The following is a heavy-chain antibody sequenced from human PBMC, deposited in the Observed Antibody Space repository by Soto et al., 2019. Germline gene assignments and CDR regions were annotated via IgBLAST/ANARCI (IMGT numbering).Heavy chain of an antibody. CDR2: ISAYNGNT. CDR1: GYTFTSYG. V-gene: IGHV1-18*01. Sequence: ASVKVSCKASGYTFTSYGISRVRQAPGQGLEWMGWISAYNGNTNYAQKLQGRVTMTTDTSTSTAYMELRSLRSDDTAVYYCARDLKGYCSSTSCHNYYYGMDVWGQGTTVTVSS. D-gene: IGHD2-2*02. J-gene: IGHJ6*02. CDR3: ARDLKGYCSSTSCHNYYYGMDV.